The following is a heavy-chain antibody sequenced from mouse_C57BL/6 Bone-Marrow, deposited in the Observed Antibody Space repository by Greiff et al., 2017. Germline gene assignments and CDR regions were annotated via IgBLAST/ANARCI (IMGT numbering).Heavy chain of an antibody. CDR3: ARGYDYDYAMDY. V-gene: IGHV1-39*01. J-gene: IGHJ4*01. CDR1: GYSFTDYN. Sequence: VQLQQSGPELVKPGASVKISCKASGYSFTDYNMNWVQQSNGKSLEWIGVINPNYGTTSYNQKFKGKATLTVYQSSSTAYMQLNSLTSEESAVYCCARGYDYDYAMDYWGQGTSVTVSA. D-gene: IGHD2-4*01. CDR2: INPNYGTT.